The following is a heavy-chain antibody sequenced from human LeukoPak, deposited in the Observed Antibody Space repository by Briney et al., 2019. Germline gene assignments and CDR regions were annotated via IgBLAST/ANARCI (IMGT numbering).Heavy chain of an antibody. D-gene: IGHD5-18*01. CDR2: IYYSGST. CDR3: AMSQQVGAAMGESDY. J-gene: IGHJ4*02. V-gene: IGHV4-30-4*08. CDR1: GGSISSGDYY. Sequence: PSETLSLTCTVSGGSISSGDYYWSWIRQPPGKGLEWIGYIYYSGSTYYNPSLKSRVTISVDTSKNQFSLKLSSVTAADTAVYYCAMSQQVGAAMGESDYWGQGTLVTVSS.